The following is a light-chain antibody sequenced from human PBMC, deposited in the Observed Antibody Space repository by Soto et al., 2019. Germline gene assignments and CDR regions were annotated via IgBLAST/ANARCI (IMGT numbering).Light chain of an antibody. Sequence: QSALTQPPSVSGAPGQRVTISCTGSSSNIGAGYDVHWYQQLPGTAPKLLIYRNTNRPSGVPDRFSGSKSGTSASLAITGLQAEDEADSYCQSCDSSLSGYVFGTGTKVTVL. CDR1: SSNIGAGYD. CDR2: RNT. V-gene: IGLV1-40*01. J-gene: IGLJ1*01. CDR3: QSCDSSLSGYV.